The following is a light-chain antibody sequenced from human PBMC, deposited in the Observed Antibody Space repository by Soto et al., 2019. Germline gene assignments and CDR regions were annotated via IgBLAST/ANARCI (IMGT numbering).Light chain of an antibody. CDR3: QQSYSTPKT. J-gene: IGKJ3*01. CDR1: QSISRY. CDR2: AAS. Sequence: DIQMNQSPSSLSASVGARVSITCRASQSISRYLNWYQQKPGKAPKLLIYAASSLQSGVPSRFSGSGSGTDFTLTISSLQPEDFATYYCQQSYSTPKTFGPGTKVDIK. V-gene: IGKV1-39*01.